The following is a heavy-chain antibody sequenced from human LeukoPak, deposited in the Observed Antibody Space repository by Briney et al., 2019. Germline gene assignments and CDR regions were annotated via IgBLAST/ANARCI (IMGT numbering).Heavy chain of an antibody. Sequence: PGGSLRLSCAASGFTFSSYAMHWVRQAPGKGLEGVSIIFGNGDTTYYADSVKGRFTVSRDNSKDTLYLQMNDLRPNDTAIYYCAKRNTMVRGGPCFDYWGQGLLVTVSS. J-gene: IGHJ4*02. CDR3: AKRNTMVRGGPCFDY. V-gene: IGHV3-23*01. CDR2: IFGNGDTT. D-gene: IGHD3-10*01. CDR1: GFTFSSYA.